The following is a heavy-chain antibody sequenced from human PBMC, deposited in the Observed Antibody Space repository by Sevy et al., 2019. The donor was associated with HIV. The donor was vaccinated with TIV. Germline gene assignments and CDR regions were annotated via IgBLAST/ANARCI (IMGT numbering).Heavy chain of an antibody. J-gene: IGHJ4*02. Sequence: GGSLRLSCAASGFTFGSYWVTWVRQAPGKGLEWVANIKEDGSGRFYVDSVGGRFTVSRDNAKKTLYLQMNNLRGEDTALYYCARLYSSSSGRGLDNWGQGALVTVSS. CDR2: IKEDGSGR. D-gene: IGHD6-6*01. CDR1: GFTFGSYW. CDR3: ARLYSSSSGRGLDN. V-gene: IGHV3-7*01.